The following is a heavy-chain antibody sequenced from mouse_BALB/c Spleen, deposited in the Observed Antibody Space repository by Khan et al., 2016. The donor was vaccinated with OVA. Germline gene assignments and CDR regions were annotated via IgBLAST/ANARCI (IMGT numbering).Heavy chain of an antibody. CDR2: INTYTGEP. CDR1: GDTFTNYG. Sequence: QSQLVQSGPELKKPGETVKISCKASGDTFTNYGMNWVKQAPGEGLKWMGWINTYTGEPTYADDFKGRFAFSLETSASTAYLQINNLKNEDTAAYFCARKKYSYDRYFDVWGAGTTVTVSS. J-gene: IGHJ1*01. V-gene: IGHV9-3-1*01. D-gene: IGHD2-12*01. CDR3: ARKKYSYDRYFDV.